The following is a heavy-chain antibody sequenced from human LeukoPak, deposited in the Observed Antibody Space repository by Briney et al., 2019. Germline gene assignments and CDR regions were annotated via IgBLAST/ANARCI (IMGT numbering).Heavy chain of an antibody. CDR1: GFTFSTYW. CDR2: IKNDGSST. J-gene: IGHJ3*02. Sequence: GGSLRLSCAASGFTFSTYWMHWVRQAPGKGLVRVARIKNDGSSTNYADSVKGRFTISRDNAKKTLYVQMNSLRAEDTAVYYCARALVAGVTLNAFDIWGQGTMVTVSS. V-gene: IGHV3-74*01. D-gene: IGHD2-15*01. CDR3: ARALVAGVTLNAFDI.